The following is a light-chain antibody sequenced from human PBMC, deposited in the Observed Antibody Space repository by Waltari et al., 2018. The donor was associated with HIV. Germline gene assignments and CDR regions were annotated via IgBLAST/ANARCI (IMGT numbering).Light chain of an antibody. V-gene: IGLV7-46*01. CDR1: TGAVTSGPY. Sequence: QAVVTQEPSLTVSPGGTVALTCGSTTGAVTSGPYPYWFQQKTAQAPRTLIYDTTTRHSWTPPRLFAALLGGKAAMTLSAAQPEDEAKYYCLLSYNGVRVFGGGTMLTVL. CDR3: LLSYNGVRV. J-gene: IGLJ3*02. CDR2: DTT.